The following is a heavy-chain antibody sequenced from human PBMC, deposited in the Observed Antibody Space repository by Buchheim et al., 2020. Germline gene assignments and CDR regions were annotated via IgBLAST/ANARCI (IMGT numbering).Heavy chain of an antibody. CDR1: GFTFSNHG. J-gene: IGHJ5*02. CDR2: ISFDGTNT. Sequence: QVQLVESGGGVVQPGRSLRLSCAASGFTFSNHGMYWVRQAPGKGLQWVALISFDGTNTSYADSFMGRFTVSRDNSKNTLYLQMNRLGLEDTAVYYCVGGLLRSLEWLFVPWGQGT. V-gene: IGHV3-30*03. CDR3: VGGLLRSLEWLFVP. D-gene: IGHD3-3*01.